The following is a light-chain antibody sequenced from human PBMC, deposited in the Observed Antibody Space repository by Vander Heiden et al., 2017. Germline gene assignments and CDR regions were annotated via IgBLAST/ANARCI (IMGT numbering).Light chain of an antibody. CDR2: EVN. CDR1: SSDVGNDNR. V-gene: IGLV2-18*02. CDR3: SSYTTSRTYV. J-gene: IGLJ1*01. Sequence: LTQPPSVSGSPGQSVTISCTGTSSDVGNDNRVSWYQQAPGTAPKFLIYEVNDRPSGVPDRFSGSKSGNTASLTISGLQGEDEADYYCSSYTTSRTYVFGTGTHVTVL.